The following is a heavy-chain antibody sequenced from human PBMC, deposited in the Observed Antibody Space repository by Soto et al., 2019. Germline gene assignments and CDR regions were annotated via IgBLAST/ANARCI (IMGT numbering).Heavy chain of an antibody. D-gene: IGHD3-22*01. CDR3: ARAGSSGYYTPYYYYGMDV. Sequence: GASVKVSCKASGGTFSSYAISWVRQAPGQGLEWMGGIIPIFGTANYAQKFQGRVTITADESTSTAYMELSSLRSEDTAVYYCARAGSSGYYTPYYYYGMDVWGQGTTVTVSS. V-gene: IGHV1-69*13. J-gene: IGHJ6*02. CDR2: IIPIFGTA. CDR1: GGTFSSYA.